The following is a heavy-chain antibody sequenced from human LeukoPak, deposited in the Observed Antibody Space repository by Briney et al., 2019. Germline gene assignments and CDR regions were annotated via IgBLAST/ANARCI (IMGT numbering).Heavy chain of an antibody. Sequence: AVKVSCKASGFTFTSSAVQWVRQARGQRLEWIGWIVECSGNTNYAQKFQERVTITRDMSTSTAYMELSSLRSEDTAVYYCAASPDYYDSSGYSYYFDYWGQGTLVTVSS. J-gene: IGHJ4*02. CDR1: GFTFTSSA. V-gene: IGHV1-58*01. CDR3: AASPDYYDSSGYSYYFDY. CDR2: IVECSGNT. D-gene: IGHD3-22*01.